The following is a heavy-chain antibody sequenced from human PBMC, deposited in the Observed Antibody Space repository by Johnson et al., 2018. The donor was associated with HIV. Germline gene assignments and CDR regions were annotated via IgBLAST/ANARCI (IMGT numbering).Heavy chain of an antibody. Sequence: VQLVESGGDLVQPGGSLRLSCVVSGFTFSYYWMEWVRQAPGKGLVWVSRINPDGSQTTYADSVKGRFTISRDNAKNTLYLQMNSLRGEDTAVYYCAKDKSVMAPDAFDIWGQGTMVTVSS. V-gene: IGHV3-74*01. CDR1: GFTFSYYW. D-gene: IGHD3-16*01. CDR2: INPDGSQT. CDR3: AKDKSVMAPDAFDI. J-gene: IGHJ3*02.